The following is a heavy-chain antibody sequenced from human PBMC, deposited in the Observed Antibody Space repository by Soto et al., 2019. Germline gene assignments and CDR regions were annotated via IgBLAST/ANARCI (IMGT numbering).Heavy chain of an antibody. D-gene: IGHD2-2*02. CDR3: ARVQVLPPALRSGMDV. CDR1: GFTFSSYS. CDR2: ISSSSSYI. J-gene: IGHJ6*02. Sequence: GGSLRLSCATSGFTFSSYSMNWVRQAPGKGLEWVSSISSSSSYIYYADSVKGRFTISRDNAKNKLYLQMNSLRAEDTAVYYCARVQVLPPALRSGMDVWGQGPTVTVSS. V-gene: IGHV3-21*01.